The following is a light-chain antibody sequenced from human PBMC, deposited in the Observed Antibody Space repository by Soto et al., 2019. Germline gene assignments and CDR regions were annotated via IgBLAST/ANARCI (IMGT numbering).Light chain of an antibody. V-gene: IGKV1-9*01. Sequence: DIPLTQAPSFLSASVGDRVTITCRASQDISNYLVWYQQKPGKAPKPLIYAASTLQSGVPSRFSGSGYGTEFTLTISGLQPEDSATYYCQQYERYSTFGQGTKVDIK. CDR3: QQYERYST. CDR2: AAS. CDR1: QDISNY. J-gene: IGKJ1*01.